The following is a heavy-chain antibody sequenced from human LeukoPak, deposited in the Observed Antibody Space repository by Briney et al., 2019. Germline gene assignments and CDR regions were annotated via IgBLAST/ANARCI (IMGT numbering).Heavy chain of an antibody. J-gene: IGHJ4*02. CDR1: GFTFSSYW. CDR3: AKESGLIAALDY. Sequence: GGSLRLSCAASGFTFSSYWMSWVRQAPGKGREWVAVISYDGSNKYYADSVKGRFTISRDNSKNTLYLQMNSLRAEDTAVYYCAKESGLIAALDYWGQGTLVTVSS. D-gene: IGHD6-13*01. CDR2: ISYDGSNK. V-gene: IGHV3-30*18.